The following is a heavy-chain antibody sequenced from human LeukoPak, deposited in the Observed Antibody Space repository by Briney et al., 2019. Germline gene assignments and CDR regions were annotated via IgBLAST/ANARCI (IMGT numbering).Heavy chain of an antibody. D-gene: IGHD2-2*02. CDR3: WSDHITARDIVVVPAAIGMDV. J-gene: IGHJ6*02. Sequence: PSQTLSLTCTVSGGSISSGGYYWGWIRQPPGKGLEWIGYIYYSGSTYYNPSLKSRLTISIDTSESQFSLNLSSVTAADTAGYSSWSDHITARDIVVVPAAIGMDVWGQGTTVTVSS. V-gene: IGHV4-31*03. CDR1: GGSISSGGYY. CDR2: IYYSGST.